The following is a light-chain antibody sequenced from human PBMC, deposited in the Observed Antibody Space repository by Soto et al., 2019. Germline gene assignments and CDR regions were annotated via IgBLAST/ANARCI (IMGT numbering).Light chain of an antibody. CDR3: QQRTNWLFT. CDR1: QSVGSY. CDR2: ATS. Sequence: EIVLTQSPATLSLSPGERATLSCRASQSVGSYLAWYQQKPGQAPRLLIYATSNRATGTPGRFSGSGSGTDFTLTISSLEPEDFAVYYCQQRTNWLFTFGPGTKVDIK. V-gene: IGKV3-11*01. J-gene: IGKJ3*01.